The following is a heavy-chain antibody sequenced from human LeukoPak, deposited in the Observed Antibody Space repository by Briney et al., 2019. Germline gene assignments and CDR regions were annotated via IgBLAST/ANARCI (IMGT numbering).Heavy chain of an antibody. CDR2: IRYDGSNK. Sequence: PGGSLRLSCAASGFTFSSYGMHWVRQAPGKGLEWVAFIRYDGSNKYYADSVKGRFTISRDNSKNTLYLQMNSLRAEDTAVYYCARVGDKYHWYFDLWGRGTLVTVSS. J-gene: IGHJ2*01. CDR1: GFTFSSYG. V-gene: IGHV3-30*02. D-gene: IGHD3-10*01. CDR3: ARVGDKYHWYFDL.